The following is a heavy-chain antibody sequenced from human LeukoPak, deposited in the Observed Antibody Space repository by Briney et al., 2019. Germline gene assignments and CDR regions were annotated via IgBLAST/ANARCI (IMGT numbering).Heavy chain of an antibody. CDR2: IYTSGTT. D-gene: IGHD2-15*01. CDR3: ARDVVEGNTIDFDY. CDR1: GGSISSGSYY. V-gene: IGHV4-61*02. Sequence: SETLSLTCTVSGGSISSGSYYWSWIRPPAGKGLEWIGRIYTSGTTNYNPSLKSRVTISVDTSKNQLSLKLSSVAAADTAVYYCARDVVEGNTIDFDYWGQGTLVTVSS. J-gene: IGHJ4*02.